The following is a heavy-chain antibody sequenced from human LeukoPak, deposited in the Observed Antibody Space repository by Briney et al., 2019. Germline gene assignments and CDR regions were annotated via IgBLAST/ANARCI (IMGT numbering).Heavy chain of an antibody. V-gene: IGHV4-59*01. CDR1: GGSISSYY. J-gene: IGHJ5*02. CDR3: ARMESSIELGGWFDP. D-gene: IGHD2-2*01. Sequence: SETLSLTCTVSGGSISSYYWSWIRQPPGKGLEWIGYIYYSGSTNYNPSLKSRVTISLDTSKNQFSLKLNSLTAADTAVYYCARMESSIELGGWFDPWGQGILVTVSS. CDR2: IYYSGST.